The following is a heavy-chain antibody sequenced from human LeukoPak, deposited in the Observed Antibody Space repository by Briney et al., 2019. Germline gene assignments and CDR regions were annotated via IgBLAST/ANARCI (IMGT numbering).Heavy chain of an antibody. D-gene: IGHD2-15*01. CDR2: INPNSGGT. CDR3: ARGSGGSPDAFDI. Sequence: GASVKVSCKASGYTFTGYYMHWVRQAPGQGLEWMGWINPNSGGTNYAQKFQGRVTTTRDTSVSTAYMELSRLRSDDTAVYYCARGSGGSPDAFDIWGQGTMVTVSS. CDR1: GYTFTGYY. V-gene: IGHV1-2*02. J-gene: IGHJ3*02.